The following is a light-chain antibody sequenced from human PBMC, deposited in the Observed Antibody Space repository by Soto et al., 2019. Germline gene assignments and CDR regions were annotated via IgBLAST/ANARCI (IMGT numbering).Light chain of an antibody. CDR3: QVSDATWT. CDR1: QTISSW. J-gene: IGKJ1*01. V-gene: IGKV1-5*01. Sequence: DIQMTQSPSTLSGSVGDRVTITCRASQTISSWLAWYQQKPGKAPKLLIYDASSLESGVPSRFSGSGSGTEFTLTISSLQPDDFATYYCQVSDATWTFGQGTKVDIK. CDR2: DAS.